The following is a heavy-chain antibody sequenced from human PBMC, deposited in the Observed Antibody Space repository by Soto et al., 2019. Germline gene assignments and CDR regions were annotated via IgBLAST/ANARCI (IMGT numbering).Heavy chain of an antibody. CDR1: GFTFSSYG. Sequence: GGSLRLSCAASGFTFSSYGMHWVRQAPGKGLEWVAVIWYDGSNKYYADSVKGRFTISRDNSKNTLYLQMNSLRAEDTAVYYSARGRFRYSSSSYFDYWGQGTLVTVSS. J-gene: IGHJ4*02. CDR2: IWYDGSNK. D-gene: IGHD6-6*01. CDR3: ARGRFRYSSSSYFDY. V-gene: IGHV3-33*01.